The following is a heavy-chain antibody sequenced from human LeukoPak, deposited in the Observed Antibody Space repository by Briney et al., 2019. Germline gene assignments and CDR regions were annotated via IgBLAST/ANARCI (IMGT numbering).Heavy chain of an antibody. D-gene: IGHD3-10*01. CDR2: RNQDGNEK. CDR3: AREGRGEYFDY. CDR1: GFTFCSYW. J-gene: IGHJ4*02. V-gene: IGHV3-7*01. Sequence: PGGSLRLSCAASGFTFCSYWMNCVRQAPGKGLEGIANRNQDGNEKYSVDCVKARFTITRDNGKNSLYLQLNSLRAEDTAVYYCAREGRGEYFDYWGQGTLVTVSS.